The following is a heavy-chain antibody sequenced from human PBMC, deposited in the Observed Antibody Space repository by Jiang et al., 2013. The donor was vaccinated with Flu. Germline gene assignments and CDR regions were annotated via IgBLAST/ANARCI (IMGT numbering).Heavy chain of an antibody. J-gene: IGHJ4*02. CDR2: ISSSGSTI. V-gene: IGHV3-48*03. CDR3: ARGGYYYDSSGYYYFDY. Sequence: VQLVESGGGLVQPGGSLRLSCAASGFTFSSYEVNWVRQAPGKGLEWVSYISSSGSTIYYADSVKGRFTISRDNAKNSLYLQMNSLRAEDTAVYYCARGGYYYDSSGYYYFDYWGQGTLVTVSS. D-gene: IGHD3-22*01. CDR1: GFTFSSYE.